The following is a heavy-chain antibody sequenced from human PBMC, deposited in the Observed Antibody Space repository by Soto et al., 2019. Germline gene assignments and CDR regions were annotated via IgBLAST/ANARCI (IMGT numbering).Heavy chain of an antibody. CDR2: ISGSGGRT. CDR3: AKDQEEWLSQGLVY. V-gene: IGHV3-23*01. Sequence: QPGGSLRLSCAASGFTFSSYAMNWVRQAPGRGLEWVSGISGSGGRTNYADSVKGRFTVSRDNSRNTLYLQMSSLRAEDTAVYYCAKDQEEWLSQGLVYWGQGAVVTVSS. D-gene: IGHD3-3*01. J-gene: IGHJ4*02. CDR1: GFTFSSYA.